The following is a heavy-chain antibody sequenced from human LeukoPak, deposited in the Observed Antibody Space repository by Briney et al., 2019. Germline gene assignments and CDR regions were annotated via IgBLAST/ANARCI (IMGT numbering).Heavy chain of an antibody. Sequence: GGSLRLSCAASGFTFSDSYMTWIRQAPGKGLELLSYISGSSSDVNYIDSVRGRFTISRDNAKNSLYLQMNSLRAEDTALYYCAKDRGSGWYGYYYYYMDVWGKGTTVTISS. CDR1: GFTFSDSY. J-gene: IGHJ6*03. CDR2: ISGSSSDV. D-gene: IGHD6-19*01. V-gene: IGHV3-11*03. CDR3: AKDRGSGWYGYYYYYMDV.